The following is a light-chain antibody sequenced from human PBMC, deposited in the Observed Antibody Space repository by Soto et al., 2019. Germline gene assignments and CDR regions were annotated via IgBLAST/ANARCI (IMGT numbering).Light chain of an antibody. CDR1: QGISKY. J-gene: IGKJ4*01. Sequence: DIQMTQSPSSLSASVGDRVTITCLASQGISKYLAWYQQKPGKVPKLLIYAASTLQSGVPSRFSGSGSGTDFTLTISSLQPEDVATYYCQKYNSAPHTFGGGTKVEIK. CDR3: QKYNSAPHT. V-gene: IGKV1-27*01. CDR2: AAS.